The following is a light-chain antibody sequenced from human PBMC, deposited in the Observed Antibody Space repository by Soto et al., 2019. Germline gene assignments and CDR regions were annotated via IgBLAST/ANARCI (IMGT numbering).Light chain of an antibody. CDR3: QQSYTSWWT. Sequence: IQMTQSPSSLSSSVGDRFTITCRASQGIRNDLGWYQQKPGKAPKLLIYAASSLQSWVPSRFTGSGSGTDFTLTISSLQPEDFATYYCQQSYTSWWTFGQGTKVDIK. CDR1: QGIRND. CDR2: AAS. J-gene: IGKJ1*01. V-gene: IGKV1-39*01.